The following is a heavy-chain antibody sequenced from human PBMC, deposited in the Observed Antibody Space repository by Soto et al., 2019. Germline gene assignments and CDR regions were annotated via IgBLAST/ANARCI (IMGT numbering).Heavy chain of an antibody. D-gene: IGHD1-26*01. Sequence: ASVKVSCKASGYTFTGHYIHWVRHVPGQGREWMGEIGPDRGDTKYAQKFQGRLTMTRDTSITTVYMELSNLGPDDTAVYYCAKSDGSYPQSLDYWGQGTLVTVSS. CDR1: GYTFTGHY. CDR3: AKSDGSYPQSLDY. J-gene: IGHJ4*02. CDR2: IGPDRGDT. V-gene: IGHV1-2*02.